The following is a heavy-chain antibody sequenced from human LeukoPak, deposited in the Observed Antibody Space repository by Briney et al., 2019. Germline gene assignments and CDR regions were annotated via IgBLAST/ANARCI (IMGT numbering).Heavy chain of an antibody. D-gene: IGHD6-19*01. V-gene: IGHV3-23*01. CDR2: ISGSGSGGST. CDR3: AKLLAVTNSYYFNY. CDR1: GFTFSSYA. Sequence: GGSLRLSCAASGFTFSSYAMSWVRQAPGKGLEWVSTISGSGSGGSTYYADSVMGRFTISRDNSKDTLYLQMNSLRAEDTAVYYCAKLLAVTNSYYFNYWGQGTLVTVSS. J-gene: IGHJ4*02.